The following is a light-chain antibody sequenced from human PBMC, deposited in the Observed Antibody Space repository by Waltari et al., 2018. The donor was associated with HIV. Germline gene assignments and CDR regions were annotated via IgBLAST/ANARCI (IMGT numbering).Light chain of an antibody. Sequence: QSVLTQPPSVSEAPRQRVTISCSGSSFNLGSNAVNWYQQVPGKAPKLLIYYDDLLSSGVSDRFSGSKSGTSASLAIRGLQSEDEADYYCAAWDDSLNGYVFGSGTKVTVL. CDR1: SFNLGSNA. V-gene: IGLV1-36*01. CDR2: YDD. CDR3: AAWDDSLNGYV. J-gene: IGLJ1*01.